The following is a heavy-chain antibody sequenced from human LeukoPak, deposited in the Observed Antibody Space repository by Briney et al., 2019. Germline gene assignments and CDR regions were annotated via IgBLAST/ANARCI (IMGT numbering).Heavy chain of an antibody. V-gene: IGHV3-53*04. J-gene: IGHJ4*02. D-gene: IGHD4/OR15-4a*01. CDR1: GFNVSSNY. CDR3: ARGAYGGPFDC. CDR2: LYSVGGT. Sequence: PGGSLRLSCAASGFNVSSNYTSWVRQAPGKGLEWVSVLYSVGGTYYADSVQGRFTISRHNSRNTLYLQLNSLRPEDTAVYYCARGAYGGPFDCWGQGTLVTVSS.